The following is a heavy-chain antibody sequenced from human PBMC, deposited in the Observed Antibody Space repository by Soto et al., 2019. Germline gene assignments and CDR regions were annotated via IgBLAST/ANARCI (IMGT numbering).Heavy chain of an antibody. D-gene: IGHD3-16*01. CDR2: IYYSGST. J-gene: IGHJ3*02. V-gene: IGHV4-31*03. CDR3: ARVTEGGNDAFDI. CDR1: GGSISSGGYY. Sequence: LSLTCTVSGGSISSGGYYWSWIRQHPGKGLEWIGYIYYSGSTYYNPSLKSRVTISVDTSKNQFSLKLSSVTAADTAVYYCARVTEGGNDAFDIWGQGTMVTVSS.